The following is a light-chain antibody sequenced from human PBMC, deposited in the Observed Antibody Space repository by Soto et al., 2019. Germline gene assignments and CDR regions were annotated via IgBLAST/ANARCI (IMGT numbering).Light chain of an antibody. J-gene: IGKJ1*01. CDR1: QSIVRW. CDR2: EAS. Sequence: DIQMTQSPSILSASVGDRVTITCRASQSIVRWLAWIQQKPGKAPKALIYEASSLESGVTSRFSGSGSGTEFTITISSLQPDDFATYYCQQYNNYWTFGQGPKVEVK. CDR3: QQYNNYWT. V-gene: IGKV1-5*01.